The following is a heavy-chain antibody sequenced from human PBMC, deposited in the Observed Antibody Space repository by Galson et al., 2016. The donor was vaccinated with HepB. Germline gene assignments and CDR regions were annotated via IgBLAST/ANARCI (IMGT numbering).Heavy chain of an antibody. CDR2: VKSIPDGGTT. Sequence: SLRLSCAASGFTFTNAWMSWVRQAPWKGLEWVGRVKSIPDGGTTDYAAPVEGRFTISRDDSKNTLYLQMNSLKTEDTAVYYCTRYILRSFDLLNWFDPWGQGTLVTVSS. D-gene: IGHD3-3*01. CDR1: GFTFTNAW. CDR3: TRYILRSFDLLNWFDP. J-gene: IGHJ5*02. V-gene: IGHV3-15*01.